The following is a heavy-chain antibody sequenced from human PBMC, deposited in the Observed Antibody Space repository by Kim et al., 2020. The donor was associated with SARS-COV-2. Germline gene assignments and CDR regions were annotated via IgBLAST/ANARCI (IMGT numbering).Heavy chain of an antibody. D-gene: IGHD5-12*01. CDR1: GGSFSGYY. CDR2: INHSGST. CDR3: ARGRNIVAPGEAIDAFDI. V-gene: IGHV4-34*01. J-gene: IGHJ3*02. Sequence: SETLSLTCAVYGGSFSGYYWSWIRQPPGKGLEWIGEINHSGSTNYNPSLKSRVTISVDTSKNQFSLKLSSVTAADTAVYYCARGRNIVAPGEAIDAFDIWGQGTMVTVSS.